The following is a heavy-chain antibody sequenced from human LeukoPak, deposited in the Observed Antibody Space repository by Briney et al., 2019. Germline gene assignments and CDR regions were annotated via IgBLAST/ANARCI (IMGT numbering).Heavy chain of an antibody. CDR3: ARGLHSSSWYPFYYYGMDV. V-gene: IGHV1-8*01. J-gene: IGHJ6*02. D-gene: IGHD6-13*01. CDR2: MNPNSGNT. CDR1: GYTFTSYD. Sequence: ASVKVSCKASGYTFTSYDINWVRQATGQGLEWMGWMNPNSGNTGYAQKFQGRVTMTRSTSISTAYMELSSLRSEDTAVYYCARGLHSSSWYPFYYYGMDVWGQGTTVTVSS.